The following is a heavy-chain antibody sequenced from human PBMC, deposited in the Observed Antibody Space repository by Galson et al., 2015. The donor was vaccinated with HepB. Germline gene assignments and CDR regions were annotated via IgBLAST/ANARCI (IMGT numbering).Heavy chain of an antibody. Sequence: SLRLSCAASGFTFSYHGMHWVRQAPGKGLEWVAVIWSDGRNEHYADSVKGRSTISRDNSKNTLYLQMNSLRDDDTAVYYCARDLGGVDGDGLDVWGQGSAVTVSS. J-gene: IGHJ6*02. D-gene: IGHD5-24*01. V-gene: IGHV3-33*01. CDR2: IWSDGRNE. CDR3: ARDLGGVDGDGLDV. CDR1: GFTFSYHG.